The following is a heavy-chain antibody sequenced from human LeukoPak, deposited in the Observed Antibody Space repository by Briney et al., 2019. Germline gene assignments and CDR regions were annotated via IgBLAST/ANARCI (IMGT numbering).Heavy chain of an antibody. CDR1: GFTFSGSA. J-gene: IGHJ4*02. Sequence: GGSLRLSCAASGFTFSGSAMHWVRQASGKGLEGVGRIRSKANSYATAYAASVKGRFTISRDDSKNTAYLQMNSLKTEDTAVYYCLPTYYYDSSGYYWGQGTLVTVSS. V-gene: IGHV3-73*01. D-gene: IGHD3-22*01. CDR3: LPTYYYDSSGYY. CDR2: IRSKANSYAT.